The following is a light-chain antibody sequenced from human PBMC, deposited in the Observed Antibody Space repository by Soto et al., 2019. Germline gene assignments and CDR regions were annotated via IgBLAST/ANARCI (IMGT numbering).Light chain of an antibody. V-gene: IGLV6-57*01. CDR2: EDN. CDR3: QSYDSSNQGV. CDR1: SGSIVSNY. Sequence: NFMLTQPHSVSESPGKTVTISCTRSSGSIVSNYVQWYQQRPGSSPTTVIYEDNQRPSGVPDRFSGSIDSSSNSASLTISGLKTDDEADYCCQSYDSSNQGVLGGGTKLTVL. J-gene: IGLJ3*02.